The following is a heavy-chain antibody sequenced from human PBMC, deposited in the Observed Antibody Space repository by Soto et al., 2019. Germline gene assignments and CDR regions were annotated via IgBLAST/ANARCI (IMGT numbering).Heavy chain of an antibody. J-gene: IGHJ4*02. CDR1: GGSINSYC. CDR3: ARDGSSGYYSFDY. D-gene: IGHD3-22*01. V-gene: IGHV4-59*01. CDR2: ICYSGST. Sequence: SETLSLTCTVYGGSINSYCWNWIRQSPGKGLEWIGYICYSGSTNYNPSLKSRVSISVDTSKNQFSLKLSSVTAADTAVYYCARDGSSGYYSFDYWGQGTLVTVSS.